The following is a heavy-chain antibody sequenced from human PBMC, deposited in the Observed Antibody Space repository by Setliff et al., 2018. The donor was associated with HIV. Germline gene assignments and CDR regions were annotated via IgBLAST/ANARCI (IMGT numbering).Heavy chain of an antibody. CDR1: GLDIGDYW. D-gene: IGHD1-1*01. J-gene: IGHJ4*02. CDR2: INPDGNER. Sequence: QPGGSLRLSCVASGLDIGDYWMTWVRQAPGKGLEWVANINPDGNERYYMESVQGRFTISRDNIQNSLLLQMNSLTADDAAVYYCARVRTSTGAQYWGQGTLVT. CDR3: ARVRTSTGAQY. V-gene: IGHV3-7*03.